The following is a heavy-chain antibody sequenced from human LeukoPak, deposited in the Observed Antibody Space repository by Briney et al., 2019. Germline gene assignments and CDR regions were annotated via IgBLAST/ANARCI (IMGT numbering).Heavy chain of an antibody. D-gene: IGHD2-2*02. CDR2: INHSGST. Sequence: TTSETLSLTCAVYGGSFSGYYWSWIRQPPGKGLEWIGEINHSGSTNYNPSLKSRVTISVDTSKNQFSLKLSSVTAADTAVYYCAREIYCSSTSCYTYFDYWGQGTLVTVSS. V-gene: IGHV4-34*01. CDR1: GGSFSGYY. J-gene: IGHJ4*02. CDR3: AREIYCSSTSCYTYFDY.